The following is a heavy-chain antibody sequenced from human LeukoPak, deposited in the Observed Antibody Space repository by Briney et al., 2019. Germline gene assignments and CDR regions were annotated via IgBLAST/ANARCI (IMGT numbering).Heavy chain of an antibody. D-gene: IGHD2-2*01. CDR1: GGSISSGGFY. CDR3: ARASRIVVVPAAILNWFDP. CDR2: IYYSGST. V-gene: IGHV4-31*03. Sequence: SQTLSLTFTVSGGSISSGGFYWSWIRQHPGKGLEWIGYIYYSGSTYYNPTLKSRLSLSVDTSKNQFSLRLSSVTAADTAVYYCARASRIVVVPAAILNWFDPWGQGTLVTVSS. J-gene: IGHJ5*02.